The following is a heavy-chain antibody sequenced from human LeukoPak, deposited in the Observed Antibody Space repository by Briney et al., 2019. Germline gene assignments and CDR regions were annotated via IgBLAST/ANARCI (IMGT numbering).Heavy chain of an antibody. D-gene: IGHD5-18*01. CDR3: ARGLPKIQLYLGDAFDI. CDR1: GYTFTSYA. CDR2: INTNTGNP. V-gene: IGHV7-4-1*02. Sequence: GASVNVSCKASGYTFTSYAMNWVRQAPGQGLEWMGWINTNTGNPTYAQGFTGRFVFSLDTSVSTAYLQISSLKPEDTAVYFCARGLPKIQLYLGDAFDIWGQGTMVTVSS. J-gene: IGHJ3*02.